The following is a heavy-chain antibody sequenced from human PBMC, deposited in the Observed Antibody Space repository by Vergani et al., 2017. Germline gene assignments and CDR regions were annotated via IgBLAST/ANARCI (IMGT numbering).Heavy chain of an antibody. CDR2: IYYSGST. J-gene: IGHJ4*02. Sequence: QVQLQESGPGLVKPSETLSLTCTVSGGSISSYYWSWIRQPPGKGLEWIGYIYYSGSTNYNPSLKSRVTISVDTSKNQFSLKLSSVTAADTAVYYCASYYYGSGSYVGSYFDYWGQGTLVTVSS. CDR1: GGSISSYY. CDR3: ASYYYGSGSYVGSYFDY. D-gene: IGHD3-10*01. V-gene: IGHV4-59*08.